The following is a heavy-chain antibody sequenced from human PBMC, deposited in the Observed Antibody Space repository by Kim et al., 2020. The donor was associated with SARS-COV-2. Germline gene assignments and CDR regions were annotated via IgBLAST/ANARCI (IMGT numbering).Heavy chain of an antibody. CDR1: GFTFSTSI. D-gene: IGHD4-17*01. CDR2: IDQSGSCI. CDR3: YGGNNFAY. J-gene: IGHJ4*02. V-gene: IGHV3-48*02. Sequence: GGSLRLSCAASGFTFSTSIMTWVRQAPGKGLEWISYIDQSGSCILSADSVHGRFTMSSDNAKDTLSLQLQILRDEDTAASYCYGGNNFAYWCPGAQVT.